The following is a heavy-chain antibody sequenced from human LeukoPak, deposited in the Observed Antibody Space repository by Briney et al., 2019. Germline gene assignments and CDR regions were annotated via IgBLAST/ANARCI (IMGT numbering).Heavy chain of an antibody. CDR1: GFTVSSNY. V-gene: IGHV3-53*01. Sequence: PGGSLRLSCAASGFTVSSNYISWVRQAPGKGLEWVSVIYSGGSTYYADSVKGRFTISRDNSKNTLYLQMNSLRAEDTAVYYCARGFSSGSSGYWNRDYWGQGTLVTVSS. CDR2: IYSGGST. D-gene: IGHD3-22*01. CDR3: ARGFSSGSSGYWNRDY. J-gene: IGHJ4*02.